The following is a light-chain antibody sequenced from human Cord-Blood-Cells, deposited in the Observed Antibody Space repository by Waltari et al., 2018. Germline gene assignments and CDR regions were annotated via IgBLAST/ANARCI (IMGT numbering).Light chain of an antibody. J-gene: IGKJ2*01. Sequence: DIQMTQSPSSLSASVGDRVTITCRASQSISSYLNWYQQKPGKAPKLRSYAASSLQSGVPSMFRCSGSGTDFTLTISSLQPEDFATYYCQQSYSTPPTFGQGTKLEIK. CDR2: AAS. CDR1: QSISSY. CDR3: QQSYSTPPT. V-gene: IGKV1-39*01.